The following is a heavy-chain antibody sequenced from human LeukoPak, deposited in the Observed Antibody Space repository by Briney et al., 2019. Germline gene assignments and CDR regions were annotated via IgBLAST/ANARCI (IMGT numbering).Heavy chain of an antibody. J-gene: IGHJ4*02. V-gene: IGHV3-21*04. CDR3: AKGSSGYSDYNY. D-gene: IGHD3-22*01. CDR1: GFTFSSYS. Sequence: PGGSLRLSCAASGFTFSSYSMNWVRQAPGKGPEWVSTISTSSSDIYYADSVKGRFTISRDNAKNSLYLQMNSLRAEDTAVYYCAKGSSGYSDYNYWGQGTLVTVSS. CDR2: ISTSSSDI.